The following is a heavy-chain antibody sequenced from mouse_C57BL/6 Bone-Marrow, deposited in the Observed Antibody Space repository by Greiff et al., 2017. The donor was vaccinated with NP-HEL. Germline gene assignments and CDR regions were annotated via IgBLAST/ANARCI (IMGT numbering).Heavy chain of an antibody. CDR1: GYSITSGYY. D-gene: IGHD2-1*01. V-gene: IGHV3-6*01. J-gene: IGHJ2*01. CDR3: ASRGLYYGNFIY. CDR2: ISYDGSN. Sequence: EVQLQESGPGLVKPSQSLSLTCSVTGYSITSGYYWNWIRQFPGNKLEWMGYISYDGSNNYNPSLKNRISITRDTSKNQFFLKLNSVTTEDTATYYCASRGLYYGNFIYWGQGTTLTVSS.